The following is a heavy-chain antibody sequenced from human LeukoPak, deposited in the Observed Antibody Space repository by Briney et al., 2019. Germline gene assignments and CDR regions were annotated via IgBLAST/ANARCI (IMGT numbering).Heavy chain of an antibody. Sequence: GGSLRLSCTASGFTFGDYAMSWVRQAPGKGLDWVGFIRSKAYGGTTEYAASVKGRFTISRDDSKSIAYLQMNSLKTEDTAVYYCSRAGYDLDFDYWGQGTLVTVSS. CDR3: SRAGYDLDFDY. CDR1: GFTFGDYA. V-gene: IGHV3-49*04. D-gene: IGHD5-12*01. J-gene: IGHJ4*02. CDR2: IRSKAYGGTT.